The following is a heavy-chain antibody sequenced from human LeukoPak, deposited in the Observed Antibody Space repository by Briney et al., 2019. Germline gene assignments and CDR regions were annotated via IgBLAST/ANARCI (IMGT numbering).Heavy chain of an antibody. CDR3: ARGSGWYFY. CDR1: GGSISSGDYY. J-gene: IGHJ4*02. Sequence: SETLSLTCTVSGGSISSGDYYWTWIRQPPGKGLEWIGYIYYIRSTNYNPSLKSRVTMSLDTSKNQFSLKLSSVTAADTAVYYCARGSGWYFYWGQGTLVTVSS. V-gene: IGHV4-30-4*01. D-gene: IGHD6-19*01. CDR2: IYYIRST.